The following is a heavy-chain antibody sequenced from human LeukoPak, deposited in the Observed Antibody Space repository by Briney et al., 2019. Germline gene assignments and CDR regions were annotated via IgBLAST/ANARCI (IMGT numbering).Heavy chain of an antibody. CDR2: ISAYNGNT. CDR3: ARVPPYYDFWSGYYGYFDY. Sequence: ASVKVSCKASGYTFTSYGISWVRQAPGQGPEWMGWISAYNGNTNYAQKLQGRVTMTTDTSTSTAYMELRSLRSDDTAVYYCARVPPYYDFWSGYYGYFDYWGQGTLVTVSS. J-gene: IGHJ4*02. D-gene: IGHD3-3*01. V-gene: IGHV1-18*01. CDR1: GYTFTSYG.